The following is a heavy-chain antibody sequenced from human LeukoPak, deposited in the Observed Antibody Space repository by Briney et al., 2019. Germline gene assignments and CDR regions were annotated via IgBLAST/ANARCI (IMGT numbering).Heavy chain of an antibody. CDR1: GGSISSSRYY. J-gene: IGHJ4*02. CDR3: ARDLGPGDYFDY. D-gene: IGHD3-10*01. CDR2: IYYSGST. V-gene: IGHV4-61*01. Sequence: SETLSLTCTVSGGSISSSRYYWGWIRQPPGKGLEWIGYIYYSGSTNYNPSLKSRVTISVDTSKNQFSLKLSSVTAADTAVYYCARDLGPGDYFDYWGQGTLVTVSS.